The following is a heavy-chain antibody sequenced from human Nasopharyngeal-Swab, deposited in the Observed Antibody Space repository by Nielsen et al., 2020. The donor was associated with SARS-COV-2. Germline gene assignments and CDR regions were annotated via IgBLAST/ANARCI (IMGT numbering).Heavy chain of an antibody. Sequence: GGSLRLSCAASGFTFSSYAMHWVRQAPGKGLEWVAVISYDGSNKYYADSVKGRFTTSRDNSKNTLYLQMNSLRAEDTAVYYCTRGGGSSWLYNWFDPWGQGTLVTVSS. V-gene: IGHV3-30-3*01. CDR2: ISYDGSNK. J-gene: IGHJ5*02. CDR1: GFTFSSYA. CDR3: TRGGGSSWLYNWFDP. D-gene: IGHD6-13*01.